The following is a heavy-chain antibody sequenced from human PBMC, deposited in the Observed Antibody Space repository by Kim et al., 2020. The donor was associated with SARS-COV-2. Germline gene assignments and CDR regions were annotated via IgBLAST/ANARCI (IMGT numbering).Heavy chain of an antibody. CDR3: AKRTAAASYFDY. Sequence: GGSLRLSCAASGFTFTNYGMSWVRQAPGKGLEWVSFISDSGGSTSYADSVKGRFTISRDNSRNMLYLQMNSLRAEDTAVYYCAKRTAAASYFDYWGQGTLVTVSS. V-gene: IGHV3-23*01. CDR2: ISDSGGST. J-gene: IGHJ4*02. CDR1: GFTFTNYG. D-gene: IGHD6-13*01.